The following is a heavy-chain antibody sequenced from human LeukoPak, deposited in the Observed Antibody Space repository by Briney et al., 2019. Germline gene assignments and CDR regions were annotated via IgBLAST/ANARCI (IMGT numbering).Heavy chain of an antibody. V-gene: IGHV5-51*01. Sequence: GESLKISCNGSGYSFTSYWIGWVRQMPGKGLEWMGIIYPGDSDTRYSPSFQGQVTITDDTSISTPYLQWSSLKASDTAMYYCARRLLRYYYDSSGYYDFDYWGQGTLVTVSS. CDR2: IYPGDSDT. CDR3: ARRLLRYYYDSSGYYDFDY. CDR1: GYSFTSYW. D-gene: IGHD3-22*01. J-gene: IGHJ4*02.